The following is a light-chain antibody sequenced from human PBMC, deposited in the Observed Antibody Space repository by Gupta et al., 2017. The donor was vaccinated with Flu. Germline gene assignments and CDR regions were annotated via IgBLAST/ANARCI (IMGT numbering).Light chain of an antibody. CDR3: SAWEDSLNGLEV. Sequence: VTSSCFGGSSKIGSNTVNGYQQLQGTAPQLLIVIKKRRPSAVPDRVALAKSGTFDSPAMSGLQSEDEAEYDCSAWEDSLNGLEVFGTGTKVTVI. J-gene: IGLJ1*01. V-gene: IGLV1-44*01. CDR2: IKK. CDR1: SSKIGSNT.